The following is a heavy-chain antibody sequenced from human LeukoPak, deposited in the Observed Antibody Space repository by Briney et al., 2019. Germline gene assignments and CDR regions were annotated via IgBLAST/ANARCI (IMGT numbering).Heavy chain of an antibody. CDR1: GFTVSSYY. CDR2: IYSGGST. D-gene: IGHD2-15*01. J-gene: IGHJ3*02. V-gene: IGHV3-53*01. CDR3: ARDPRYCSGGSCYNPSFLDAFDI. Sequence: PGGSLRLSCAASGFTVSSYYMSWVRQAPGKGLEWVSVIYSGGSTYYADSVKGRFTISRDNSKNTLYLQMNSLRAEDTAVYYCARDPRYCSGGSCYNPSFLDAFDIWGQGTMVTVSS.